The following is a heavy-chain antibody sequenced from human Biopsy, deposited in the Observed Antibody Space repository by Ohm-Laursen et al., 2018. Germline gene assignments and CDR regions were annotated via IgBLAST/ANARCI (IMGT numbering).Heavy chain of an antibody. V-gene: IGHV3-9*01. CDR1: GFTFDDHA. J-gene: IGHJ6*02. CDR3: TKVQDYGDYGMDV. D-gene: IGHD4-17*01. Sequence: SLSLSCTASGFTFDDHAMHWVRHPPAPGLEWVSGISWNCDKIGYANPVKGRFTISRDNAKNSLYLQMNSLRAEDTAFYYCTKVQDYGDYGMDVWGQGTTVTVSS. CDR2: ISWNCDKI.